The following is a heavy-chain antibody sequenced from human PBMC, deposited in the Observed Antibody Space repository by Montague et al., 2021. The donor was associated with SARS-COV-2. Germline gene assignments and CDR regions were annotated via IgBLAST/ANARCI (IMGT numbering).Heavy chain of an antibody. Sequence: SETLSLTCIVSGDSMSGYYWSWIRQPPGKGLEWIGYIHDSGSTNYNPSLKSRVTISVDMSKSQFSLRVSSVTAADTAIYYCVRGWNSARSHRYPWFDPWGQGALVTVSS. CDR2: IHDSGST. D-gene: IGHD2/OR15-2a*01. V-gene: IGHV4-59*13. CDR1: GDSMSGYY. J-gene: IGHJ5*02. CDR3: VRGWNSARSHRYPWFDP.